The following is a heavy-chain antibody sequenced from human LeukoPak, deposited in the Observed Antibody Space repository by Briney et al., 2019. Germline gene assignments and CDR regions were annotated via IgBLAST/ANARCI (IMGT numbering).Heavy chain of an antibody. V-gene: IGHV3-48*01. Sequence: PGGSLRLSCAASGFTFSSYSMNWVRQAPGKGLEWVSYISSSSSTIYYADSVKGRFTISRDNAKNSLYLQMNSLRAEDTAVYYCARVPDVYYYYYMDVWGKGTTVTVSS. CDR1: GFTFSSYS. J-gene: IGHJ6*03. CDR3: ARVPDVYYYYYMDV. D-gene: IGHD1-14*01. CDR2: ISSSSSTI.